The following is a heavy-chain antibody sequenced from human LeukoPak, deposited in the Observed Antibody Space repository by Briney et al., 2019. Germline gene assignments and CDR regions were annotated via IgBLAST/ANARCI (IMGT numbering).Heavy chain of an antibody. J-gene: IGHJ6*03. CDR1: GFTFSNYN. CDR2: VTRDSIYT. V-gene: IGHV3-21*04. D-gene: IGHD3-10*01. Sequence: GGSLRLSCAASGFTFSNYNMNWVRQTPGKGLEWVSSVTRDSIYTFYADSVKGRFTISRDNAKNSLSLQMNSLRAEDTAVYNCAKGDFYGSGRDYYYYMDVWGKGTTVTISS. CDR3: AKGDFYGSGRDYYYYMDV.